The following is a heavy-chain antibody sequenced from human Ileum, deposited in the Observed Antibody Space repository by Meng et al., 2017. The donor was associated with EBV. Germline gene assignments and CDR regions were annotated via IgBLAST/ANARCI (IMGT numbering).Heavy chain of an antibody. D-gene: IGHD4-17*01. CDR1: CRSISSDNSD. CDR2: IYYRGNT. J-gene: IGHJ4*02. CDR3: ASAYDYGDYEAFAY. V-gene: IGHV4-39*07. Sequence: LQGSAPALVKLSETLSLPCSASCRSISSDNSDGGCIRQSPGKALECIGTIYYRGNTFYNPSLKSRLTFSIDTAKNEFSLTLRSVTAADTALYYCASAYDYGDYEAFAYWGPGSLVTVSS.